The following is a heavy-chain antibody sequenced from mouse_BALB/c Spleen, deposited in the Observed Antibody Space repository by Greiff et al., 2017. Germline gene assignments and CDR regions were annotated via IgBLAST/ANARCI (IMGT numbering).Heavy chain of an antibody. CDR3: ASDYYGYRFAY. CDR1: GFTFSSFG. J-gene: IGHJ3*01. V-gene: IGHV5-17*02. Sequence: EVMLVESGGGLVQPGGSRKLSCAASGFTFSSFGMHWVRQAPEKGLEWVAYISSGSSTIYYADTVKGRFTISRDNPKNTLFLQMTSLRSEDTAMYYCASDYYGYRFAYWGQGTLVTVSA. CDR2: ISSGSSTI. D-gene: IGHD1-2*01.